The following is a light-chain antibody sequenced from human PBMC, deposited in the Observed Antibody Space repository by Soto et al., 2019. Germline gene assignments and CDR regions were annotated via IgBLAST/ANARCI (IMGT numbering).Light chain of an antibody. CDR1: QSVSSSY. Sequence: EIVLTQSPGTLSLSPGERATLSCRASQSVSSSYLAWYQQKPGQAPRLLIYGASSRATGIPDGFSGSGSGTDFTLTISRLEPEDFAVYYCQQYGSSPPYTFGQGTTLEIK. CDR2: GAS. CDR3: QQYGSSPPYT. J-gene: IGKJ2*01. V-gene: IGKV3-20*01.